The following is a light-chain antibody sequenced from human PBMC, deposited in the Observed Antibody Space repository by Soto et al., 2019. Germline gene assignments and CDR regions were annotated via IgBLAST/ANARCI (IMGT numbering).Light chain of an antibody. V-gene: IGKV1-39*01. CDR2: AAS. CDR1: QSISSY. J-gene: IGKJ2*01. CDR3: QQSYSTPYT. Sequence: DIQMTQSPSSLSASVGDRVTITCRASQSISSYLNWYQQKPGKAPKLLIYAASSLQSGVPSRFSGSGSGTDFPLTIRSLQPEDFATYYCQQSYSTPYTFGQGTKLVIK.